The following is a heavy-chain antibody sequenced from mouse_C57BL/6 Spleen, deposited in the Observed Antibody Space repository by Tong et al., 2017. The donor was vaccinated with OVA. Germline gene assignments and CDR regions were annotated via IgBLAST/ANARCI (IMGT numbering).Heavy chain of an antibody. Sequence: EVQLQESGGGLVKPGGSLKLSCAASGFTFSSYAMSWVRQTPEKRLEWVATISDGGSYTYYPDNVKGRFTISRDNAKNNLYLQMSHLKSEDTAMYYCARDDYSSYYYAMDYWGQGTSVTVSS. J-gene: IGHJ4*01. CDR3: ARDDYSSYYYAMDY. V-gene: IGHV5-4*01. CDR1: GFTFSSYA. D-gene: IGHD2-12*01. CDR2: ISDGGSYT.